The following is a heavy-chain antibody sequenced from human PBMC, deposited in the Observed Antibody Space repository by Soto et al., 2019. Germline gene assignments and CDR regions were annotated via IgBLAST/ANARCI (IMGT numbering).Heavy chain of an antibody. D-gene: IGHD2-2*01. Sequence: QVQLVESGGGVVQPGRSLRLSCAASGFTFCSYGMHWVRQAPGKGLEWVAVISYDGSNKYYADSVKGRFTISRDNSKNTLYLQMNSLRAEDTAVYYCAKEMYQLLPFDYWGQGTLVTVSS. V-gene: IGHV3-30*18. CDR2: ISYDGSNK. CDR3: AKEMYQLLPFDY. CDR1: GFTFCSYG. J-gene: IGHJ4*02.